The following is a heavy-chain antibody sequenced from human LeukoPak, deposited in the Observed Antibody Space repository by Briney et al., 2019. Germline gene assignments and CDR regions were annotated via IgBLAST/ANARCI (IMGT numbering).Heavy chain of an antibody. CDR3: AKEGTMVRGVIDKNNWFDP. Sequence: PGGSLRLSCAASGFTFSSYGMHWVGQAPGKGVEWVAVISYDGSNKYYADSVKGRFTISRDNTKNTLYLQMNSLRAEDTAVYYCAKEGTMVRGVIDKNNWFDPWGQGTLVTVSS. V-gene: IGHV3-30*18. CDR2: ISYDGSNK. J-gene: IGHJ5*02. CDR1: GFTFSSYG. D-gene: IGHD3-10*01.